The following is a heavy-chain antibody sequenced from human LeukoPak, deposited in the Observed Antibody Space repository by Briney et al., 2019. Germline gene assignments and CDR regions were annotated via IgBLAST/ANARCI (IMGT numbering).Heavy chain of an antibody. J-gene: IGHJ4*02. D-gene: IGHD4-11*01. CDR1: GFTFDDYG. CDR2: INWNGGRT. Sequence: PGGSLRLSCAASGFTFDDYGMSWVRQAPGKGLEWVSGINWNGGRTGYADSVKGRFTISRDNAKKSLYVQMNSLRAEDTALYYCARTKDYRFEYWGQGTLVTVSS. V-gene: IGHV3-20*04. CDR3: ARTKDYRFEY.